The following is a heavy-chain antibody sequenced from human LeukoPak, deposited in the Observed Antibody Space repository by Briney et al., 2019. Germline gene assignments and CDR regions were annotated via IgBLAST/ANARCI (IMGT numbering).Heavy chain of an antibody. CDR2: INPSGGST. J-gene: IGHJ3*02. Sequence: VSVKVSCKASGYTFTSYHMHWVRQAPGQGLEWMGIINPSGGSTSYAQKFQGRVTMTRDTSTSTVYMELSSLRSEDTAVYYCARAHTTYCTNGVCFPTDAFDIWGQGTMVTVSS. V-gene: IGHV1-46*01. D-gene: IGHD2-8*01. CDR3: ARAHTTYCTNGVCFPTDAFDI. CDR1: GYTFTSYH.